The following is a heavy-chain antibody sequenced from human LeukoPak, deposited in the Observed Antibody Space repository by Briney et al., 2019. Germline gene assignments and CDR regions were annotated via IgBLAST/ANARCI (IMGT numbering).Heavy chain of an antibody. J-gene: IGHJ4*02. Sequence: GGSLRLSCAASGFTFSSYAMSWVRQAPGKGLEWVSAISGSGGSTYYADSVKGRFTISRDNSKNTLYLQMNSLRAEDTAVYYCAKPPHSSSLGPIDYWGQGTLVTVSS. CDR1: GFTFSSYA. D-gene: IGHD6-6*01. CDR2: ISGSGGST. V-gene: IGHV3-23*01. CDR3: AKPPHSSSLGPIDY.